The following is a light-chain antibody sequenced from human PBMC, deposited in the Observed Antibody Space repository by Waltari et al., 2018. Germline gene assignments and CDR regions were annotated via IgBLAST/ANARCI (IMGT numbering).Light chain of an antibody. CDR2: GVS. CDR3: CSYTTSSTWV. Sequence: QSAPTQPPSVSGSPGQSVTISCPGTSSDVGTYNYVPWYQQHPGKAPKLMIYGVSNRPSGVSDRFSGSKSGNTASLTISGLQAEDEADYYCCSYTTSSTWVFGGGTRLTVL. V-gene: IGLV2-14*03. CDR1: SSDVGTYNY. J-gene: IGLJ2*01.